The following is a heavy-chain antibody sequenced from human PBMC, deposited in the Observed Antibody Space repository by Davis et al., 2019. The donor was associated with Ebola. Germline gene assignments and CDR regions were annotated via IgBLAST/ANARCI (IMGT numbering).Heavy chain of an antibody. D-gene: IGHD3-9*01. CDR1: GYTFTNSY. J-gene: IGHJ5*02. V-gene: IGHV1-46*04. CDR2: LTPISGRT. Sequence: ASVKVSCKTSGYTFTNSYIHWVRQAPGQGFEWMGMLTPISGRTDYAQRLQGRVTMTRDTSTSAVYMELSSLKSEDTAVYYCARMTSSNWFDPWGQGTPVTVTS. CDR3: ARMTSSNWFDP.